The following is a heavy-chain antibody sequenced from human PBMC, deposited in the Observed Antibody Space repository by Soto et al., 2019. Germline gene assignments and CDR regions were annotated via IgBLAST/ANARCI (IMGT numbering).Heavy chain of an antibody. CDR3: ARVNSGGLFIPPYFDY. J-gene: IGHJ4*02. CDR1: GGTFSSYA. V-gene: IGHV1-69*13. Sequence: SVKVSCKASGGTFSSYAISWVRQAPGQGLEWMGGIIPIFGTANYAQKFQGRVKITADESTSTAYMELSSLRSEDTAVYYCARVNSGGLFIPPYFDYWGQGTLVTSPQ. D-gene: IGHD2-15*01. CDR2: IIPIFGTA.